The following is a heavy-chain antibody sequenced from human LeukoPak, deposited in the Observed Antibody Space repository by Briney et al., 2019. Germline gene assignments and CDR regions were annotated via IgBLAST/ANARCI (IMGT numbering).Heavy chain of an antibody. CDR1: GGSLSSYF. Sequence: PSETLSLTCTVSGGSLSSYFWSWIRQPPGKGLEWIGYIYYSRSTHYNSSLKSRVTISLDTSRNQFSLKLSSVTAADTAVYYCARQLGDRLLFDYWGQGTLVTVSS. D-gene: IGHD2-21*01. CDR3: ARQLGDRLLFDY. V-gene: IGHV4-59*01. J-gene: IGHJ4*02. CDR2: IYYSRST.